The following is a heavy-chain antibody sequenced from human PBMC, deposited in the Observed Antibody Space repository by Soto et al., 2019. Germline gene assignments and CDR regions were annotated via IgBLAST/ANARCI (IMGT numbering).Heavy chain of an antibody. Sequence: PGGSLRLSCAASGFTVSSNYMSWVRQAPGKGLEWVSVIYSGGSTYYADSVKGRFTISRDNPKNTLYLQMNSLRAEDTAVYYCARDRVESGYPEYFQHWGQGTLVTV. CDR1: GFTVSSNY. CDR3: ARDRVESGYPEYFQH. CDR2: IYSGGST. J-gene: IGHJ1*01. V-gene: IGHV3-53*01. D-gene: IGHD3-22*01.